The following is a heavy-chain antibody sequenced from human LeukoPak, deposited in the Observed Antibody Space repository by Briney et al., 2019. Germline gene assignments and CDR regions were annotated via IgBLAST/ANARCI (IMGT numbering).Heavy chain of an antibody. D-gene: IGHD6-19*01. CDR3: ASAVAGKIDY. J-gene: IGHJ4*02. CDR1: GFTFSSYA. V-gene: IGHV3-30-3*01. CDR2: ISYDGSNK. Sequence: GGSLRLSCAASGFTFSSYAMHWVRQAPGKGLEWVAVISYDGSNKYYADSVKGRFTISRDNSKNTLYLQMNSLRAEDTAVYYCASAVAGKIDYWGQGTLVTVSS.